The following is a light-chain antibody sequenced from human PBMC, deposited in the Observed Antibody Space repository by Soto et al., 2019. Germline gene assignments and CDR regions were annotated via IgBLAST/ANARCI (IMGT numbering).Light chain of an antibody. CDR2: EVN. Sequence: QSVLTQPASVSGSPGQSITISCTGTSSDVGRYNFVSWYRQEPGKAPKLMIYEVNRRPSGVSNRFSGSKSGSTASLTISGLQAEDEAVYYCCSFASTDSFSVLFGGGTKLTVL. V-gene: IGLV2-23*02. J-gene: IGLJ3*02. CDR3: CSFASTDSFSVL. CDR1: SSDVGRYNF.